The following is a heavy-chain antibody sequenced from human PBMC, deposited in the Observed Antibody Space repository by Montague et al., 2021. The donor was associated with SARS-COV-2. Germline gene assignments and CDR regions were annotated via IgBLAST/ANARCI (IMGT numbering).Heavy chain of an antibody. CDR2: TYYRSKWYN. CDR1: GDSVSSNLAT. D-gene: IGHD2-2*01. CDR3: ARIPVGSKYYFDF. V-gene: IGHV6-1*01. J-gene: IGHJ4*02. Sequence: CAISGDSVSSNLATWNWIRQSPSRGLEWLGRTYYRSKWYNDYAESVKSRITIDPDTSKPQFSLHLNSVTPEDTAVYYCARIPVGSKYYFDFWGQGTLVTVSS.